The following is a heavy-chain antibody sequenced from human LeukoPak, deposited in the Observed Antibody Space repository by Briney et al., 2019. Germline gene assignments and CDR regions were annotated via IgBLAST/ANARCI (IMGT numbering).Heavy chain of an antibody. D-gene: IGHD1-7*01. V-gene: IGHV1-24*01. CDR1: GYTLTELS. CDR3: ATRITGTTLVDY. CDR2: FDPEDGET. Sequence: ASVKVSCKVSGYTLTELSMHWVRQAPGKGLEWMGGFDPEDGETIYAQKFQGRVTMTEDTSTDTAYMELSSLRSEDTAVYYCATRITGTTLVDYWGQGTLVTVSS. J-gene: IGHJ4*02.